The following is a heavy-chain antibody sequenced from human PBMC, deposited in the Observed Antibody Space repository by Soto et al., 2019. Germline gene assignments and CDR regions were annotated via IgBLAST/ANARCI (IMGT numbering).Heavy chain of an antibody. V-gene: IGHV4-34*01. J-gene: IGHJ4*02. Sequence: QVQLQQWGAGLLKPSETLSLTCAVYGGSFSGYYWSWIRQPPGKGLEWIGEINHSGSTNYNPSLKSRVTISVDTSKNQFSLKLSSVTAADPAVYYCARSGGGTPGYWGQGTLVTVSS. CDR2: INHSGST. CDR1: GGSFSGYY. CDR3: ARSGGGTPGY. D-gene: IGHD1-1*01.